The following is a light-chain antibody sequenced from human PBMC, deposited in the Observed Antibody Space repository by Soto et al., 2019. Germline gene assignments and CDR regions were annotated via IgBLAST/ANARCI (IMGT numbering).Light chain of an antibody. CDR3: CSSVGSPLWV. CDR1: SNDVGTYNR. Sequence: QSALTQPASVSGSPGQSITISCTGTSNDVGTYNRVSWYQQYPGKAPTLMIYEVNKRPSGVYNRFSGSKSGNTASLTISGFQAEDEADYYCCSSVGSPLWVFGGGTKVTVL. CDR2: EVN. J-gene: IGLJ3*02. V-gene: IGLV2-23*02.